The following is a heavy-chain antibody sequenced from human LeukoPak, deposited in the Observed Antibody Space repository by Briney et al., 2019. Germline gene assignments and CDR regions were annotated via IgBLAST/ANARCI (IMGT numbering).Heavy chain of an antibody. CDR3: ARDTRIGYCSSTSCSDDAFDI. CDR2: ISAYNGNT. J-gene: IGHJ3*02. CDR1: GYTFTSYG. D-gene: IGHD2-2*01. V-gene: IGHV1-18*01. Sequence: ASVKVSCKASGYTFTSYGISWVRQAPGQGREWMGWISAYNGNTNYAQKLQGRVTMTTDTSTSTAYMELRSLRSDDTAVYYCARDTRIGYCSSTSCSDDAFDIWGQGTMVTVSS.